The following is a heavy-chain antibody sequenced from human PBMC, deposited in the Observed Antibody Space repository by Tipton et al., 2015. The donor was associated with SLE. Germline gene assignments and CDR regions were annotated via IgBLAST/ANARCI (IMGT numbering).Heavy chain of an antibody. V-gene: IGHV4-59*01. CDR2: IYYSGCT. CDR3: ARGSWYFDL. Sequence: TLSLTCTVSGGSISSYYWSWIRQPPGKGLEWIGYIYYSGCTNYNPSLKSRVTISGDTSKNQFSLRLSSVTAADTAVYYCARGSWYFDLWGRGTLVTVSS. CDR1: GGSISSYY. J-gene: IGHJ2*01.